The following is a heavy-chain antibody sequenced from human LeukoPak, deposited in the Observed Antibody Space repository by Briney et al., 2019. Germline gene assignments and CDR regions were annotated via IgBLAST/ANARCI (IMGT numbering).Heavy chain of an antibody. CDR1: GFTFSDYY. CDR2: ISSSGGTK. Sequence: GGSLRLSCAASGFTFSDYYMSWIRQAPGRGLEWVSYISSSGGTKYYADSVKGRFTISRDNAKNSYLQMNSLRAEDTAVYYCASNYYDFWSGYYLDYWGQGTLVTVSS. J-gene: IGHJ4*02. D-gene: IGHD3-3*01. V-gene: IGHV3-11*01. CDR3: ASNYYDFWSGYYLDY.